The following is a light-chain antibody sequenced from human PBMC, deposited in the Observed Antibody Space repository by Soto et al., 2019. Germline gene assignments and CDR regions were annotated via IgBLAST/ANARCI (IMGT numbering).Light chain of an antibody. V-gene: IGKV1-5*03. Sequence: DIQMTQSPSTLSGSEGDRVTITCRASQTISSWLAWYQQQPGKAPKLLIYKASTLKSGVPSRFSGSGSGTEFTLTISSLQPDDVVTYYCQHYNSYSEAFGQGTKVDIK. CDR3: QHYNSYSEA. J-gene: IGKJ1*01. CDR1: QTISSW. CDR2: KAS.